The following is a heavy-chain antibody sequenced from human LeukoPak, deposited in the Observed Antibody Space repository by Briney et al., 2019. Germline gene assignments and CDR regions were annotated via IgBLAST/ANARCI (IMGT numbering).Heavy chain of an antibody. CDR2: ISGNGGST. Sequence: GGSLRLSCAASGFTFSNYAMSWVRQAPGKGLEYVTAISGNGGSTYYANSVKGRFTISRDNYKNTLFLQMGRLRAEDMAVYYCARSGLDSSGYYFDYWGQGTLVTVSS. CDR1: GFTFSNYA. D-gene: IGHD3-22*01. J-gene: IGHJ4*02. CDR3: ARSGLDSSGYYFDY. V-gene: IGHV3-64*01.